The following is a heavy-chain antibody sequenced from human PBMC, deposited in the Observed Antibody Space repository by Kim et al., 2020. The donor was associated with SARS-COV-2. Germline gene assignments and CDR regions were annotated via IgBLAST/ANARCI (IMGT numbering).Heavy chain of an antibody. J-gene: IGHJ5*01. CDR2: IYYSGST. CDR3: ARHWAFVVYDILSGYPWVVWFDS. V-gene: IGHV4-39*01. Sequence: SETLSLTCTVSGGSISSSSYYWGWIRQPPGKGLEWIGSIYYSGSTYYDPSLKSRVTITVDTSKNQFSLKLSSVTAADTGVYYCARHWAFVVYDILSGYPWVVWFDSWGQGTLVTVSS. CDR1: GGSISSSSYY. D-gene: IGHD3-9*01.